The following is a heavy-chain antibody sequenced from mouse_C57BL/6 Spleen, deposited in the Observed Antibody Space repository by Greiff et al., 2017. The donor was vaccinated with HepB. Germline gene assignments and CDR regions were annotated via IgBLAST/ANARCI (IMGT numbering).Heavy chain of an antibody. CDR1: GYTFTSYW. Sequence: VQLQQPGAELVRPGSSVKLSCKASGYTFTSYWMHWVKQRPIQGLEWIGNIDPSDSETHYNQKFKDKATLTVDKSSSTAYMQLSSLTSEDSAVYYCARRGYYGSREDWFAYWGQGTLVTVSA. CDR3: ARRGYYGSREDWFAY. D-gene: IGHD1-1*01. J-gene: IGHJ3*01. V-gene: IGHV1-52*01. CDR2: IDPSDSET.